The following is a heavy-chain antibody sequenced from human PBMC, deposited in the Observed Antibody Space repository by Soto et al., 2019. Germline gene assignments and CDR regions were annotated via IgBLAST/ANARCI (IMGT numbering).Heavy chain of an antibody. Sequence: QVQLVQSGAEVKNPGASVKVSCKASGYTFGSHDINWVRQATGQGLEWMGWMNPNSDNTGYAQTFQGRVTMTRNTSISTAYMELSSLTSEDTAVYYCAREALGHGDYPDYWGQGTLVTVSS. CDR1: GYTFGSHD. J-gene: IGHJ4*02. D-gene: IGHD4-17*01. CDR3: AREALGHGDYPDY. CDR2: MNPNSDNT. V-gene: IGHV1-8*01.